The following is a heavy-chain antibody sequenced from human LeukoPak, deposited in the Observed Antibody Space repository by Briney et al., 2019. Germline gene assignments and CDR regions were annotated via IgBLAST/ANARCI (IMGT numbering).Heavy chain of an antibody. V-gene: IGHV3-23*01. CDR3: AKAPYDTSGFSSPNYFDY. CDR1: GFTFSSYA. D-gene: IGHD3-22*01. Sequence: GGCLRPSCAAAGFTFSSYAMSWVRQAPGNGLEWISTITASVVTTYYADSVKGRFTISRDNSKNTLFLQMNSLRAEDTAVYYCAKAPYDTSGFSSPNYFDYWGQGTLVTVSS. CDR2: ITASVVTT. J-gene: IGHJ4*02.